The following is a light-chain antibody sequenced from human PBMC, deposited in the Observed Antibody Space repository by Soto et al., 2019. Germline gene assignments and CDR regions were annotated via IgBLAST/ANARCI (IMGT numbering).Light chain of an antibody. J-gene: IGKJ1*01. CDR2: GAS. CDR1: QSVSSSD. Sequence: EIVLTQSPGTLSLSPGERATLSCGASQSVSSSDIAWYQQKPGQAPRLLIYGASSRATGIPDRFSGSGSGTDFTLTISGLEPEDSAAYYCQRHGATFGPGTKVDIK. CDR3: QRHGAT. V-gene: IGKV3-20*01.